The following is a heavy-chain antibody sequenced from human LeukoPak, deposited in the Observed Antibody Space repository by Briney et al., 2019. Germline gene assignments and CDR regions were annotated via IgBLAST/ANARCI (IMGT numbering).Heavy chain of an antibody. D-gene: IGHD6-19*01. V-gene: IGHV3-23*01. Sequence: GGSLRLSCAASGFTFSSYEMNWVRQSPGKGLEWVSVISGSGDSTYYADSVKGRFTISRDNSKNTLYLQMNSLRVEDTAVYYCAKDSSGWSKDYWGQGTLVTVSS. J-gene: IGHJ4*02. CDR2: ISGSGDST. CDR3: AKDSSGWSKDY. CDR1: GFTFSSYE.